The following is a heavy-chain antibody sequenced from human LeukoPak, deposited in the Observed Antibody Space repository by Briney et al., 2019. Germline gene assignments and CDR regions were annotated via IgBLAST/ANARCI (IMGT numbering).Heavy chain of an antibody. CDR1: GFTFSSYA. D-gene: IGHD3-10*01. Sequence: GGSLRLSCAASGFTFSSYAMSWVRQAPGKGLEWVSAITGSGGGTYYADSVKGRFTISRDNSKSTLYLQMNSLRAENTAVYYCAKDFRGNDYWGQGTLVTVSP. J-gene: IGHJ4*02. CDR2: ITGSGGGT. V-gene: IGHV3-23*01. CDR3: AKDFRGNDY.